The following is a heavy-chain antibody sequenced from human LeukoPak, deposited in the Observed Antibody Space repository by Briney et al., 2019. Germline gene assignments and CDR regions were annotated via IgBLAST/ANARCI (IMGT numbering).Heavy chain of an antibody. CDR3: ARSRGYFDY. V-gene: IGHV4-59*01. CDR2: IYYSGST. Sequence: PSETLSLTCTVSGGSISSYYWSWIRQPPGKGLEWIGYIYYSGSTNYNPSLKSRVTISVDTSKNQFSLKLSSVTAADTALYYCARSRGYFDYWGQGTLSPSPQ. D-gene: IGHD6-13*01. J-gene: IGHJ4*02. CDR1: GGSISSYY.